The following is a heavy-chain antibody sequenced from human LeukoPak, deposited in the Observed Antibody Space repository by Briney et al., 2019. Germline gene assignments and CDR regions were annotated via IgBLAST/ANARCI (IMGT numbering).Heavy chain of an antibody. CDR3: ARDRSVHGDYFDY. J-gene: IGHJ4*02. V-gene: IGHV4-30-2*01. Sequence: SETLSLTCAVSGGSISSGGYSWSWIRQPPGKGLEWIGYIYHSGSTYYNPSLKSRVTISVDRSKNQFSLKLSSVTAADTAVYYCARDRSVHGDYFDYWGQGTLVTVSS. D-gene: IGHD4-17*01. CDR2: IYHSGST. CDR1: GGSISSGGYS.